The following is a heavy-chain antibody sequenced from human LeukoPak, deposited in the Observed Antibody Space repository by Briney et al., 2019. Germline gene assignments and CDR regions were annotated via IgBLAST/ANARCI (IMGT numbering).Heavy chain of an antibody. CDR2: IYYSGST. J-gene: IGHJ5*02. CDR3: ASSRWALLYGDLSSGEFDP. Sequence: PSETLSLTCTVSGGSISSGGYYWSWIRQHPGKGLEWIGYIYYSGSTNYNPSLKSRVTISVDTSKNQFSLKLSSVAAADTAVYYCASSRWALLYGDLSSGEFDPWGQGTLVTVSS. CDR1: GGSISSGGYY. V-gene: IGHV4-61*08. D-gene: IGHD4-17*01.